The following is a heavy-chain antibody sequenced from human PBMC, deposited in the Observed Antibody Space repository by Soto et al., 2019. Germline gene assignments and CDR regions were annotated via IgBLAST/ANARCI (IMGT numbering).Heavy chain of an antibody. CDR1: GGSISSYY. D-gene: IGHD2-8*01. Sequence: QVQLQESGPGLVKPSETLSLTCTVSGGSISSYYWSWIRQPPGKGLEWIGYIYYSGSTNYNPSLKSRVTISVDTSNNQFSLKLSSVTAADTAVYYCARDSRTMRYYYYYYYMDVWGKGTTVTVSS. V-gene: IGHV4-59*01. CDR3: ARDSRTMRYYYYYYYMDV. J-gene: IGHJ6*03. CDR2: IYYSGST.